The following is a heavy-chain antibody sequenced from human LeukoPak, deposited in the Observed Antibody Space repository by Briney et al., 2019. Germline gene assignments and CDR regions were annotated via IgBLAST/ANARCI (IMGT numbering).Heavy chain of an antibody. J-gene: IGHJ4*02. CDR3: AKDDMVRGVSRFDY. D-gene: IGHD3-10*01. Sequence: PGGSLRLSCAASGFTFSSYWMSWVRQAPGKGLEWVSAISGSGGSTYYADSVKGRFTISRDNSKNTLYLQMNSLGAEDTAVYYCAKDDMVRGVSRFDYWGQGTLVTVSS. CDR1: GFTFSSYW. CDR2: ISGSGGST. V-gene: IGHV3-23*01.